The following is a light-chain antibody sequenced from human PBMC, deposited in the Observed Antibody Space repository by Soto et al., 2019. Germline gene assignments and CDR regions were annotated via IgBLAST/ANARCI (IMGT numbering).Light chain of an antibody. Sequence: QSVLTLPASVSVSPAHSITISCNGTRSDVGNYKYVSWYQQHPGKAPKLMIYEASNRPSGVSNRFSGSKSGNTASLTISGLQAEDETDYYCFSYTSSGTYVFGTGTKVTVL. V-gene: IGLV2-14*01. J-gene: IGLJ1*01. CDR3: FSYTSSGTYV. CDR1: RSDVGNYKY. CDR2: EAS.